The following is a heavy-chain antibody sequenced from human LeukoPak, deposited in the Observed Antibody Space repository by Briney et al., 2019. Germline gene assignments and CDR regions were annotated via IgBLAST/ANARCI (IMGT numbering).Heavy chain of an antibody. D-gene: IGHD3-10*01. V-gene: IGHV3-23*01. Sequence: GGSLRLSCAASGFTFSSQAMSWVRQAPGRGLEWVSTISGSGAYTYYADSVKGRFTISRDNSKNTLYLQMNSLRAEDTAVYYCAKYFASGSYYKLPHWGQGTLVTVSS. CDR1: GFTFSSQA. CDR3: AKYFASGSYYKLPH. J-gene: IGHJ1*01. CDR2: ISGSGAYT.